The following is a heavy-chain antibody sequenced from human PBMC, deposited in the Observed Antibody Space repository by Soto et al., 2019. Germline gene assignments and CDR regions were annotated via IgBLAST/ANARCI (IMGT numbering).Heavy chain of an antibody. D-gene: IGHD3-10*01. CDR1: GFTFSSHW. V-gene: IGHV3-74*01. Sequence: HPGGSLRLSCAASGFTFSSHWMHWARQTPGKGLMWVSRIDSEGTSTSYADSVKGRFTISRDNAKNTLYLQMNSLRAEDTAVYYCARGPPKTSGSYYNGDYWGQGTLVTVSS. CDR2: IDSEGTST. CDR3: ARGPPKTSGSYYNGDY. J-gene: IGHJ4*02.